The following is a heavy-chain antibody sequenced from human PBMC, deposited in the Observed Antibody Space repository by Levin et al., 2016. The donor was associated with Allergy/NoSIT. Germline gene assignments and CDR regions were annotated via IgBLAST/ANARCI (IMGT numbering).Heavy chain of an antibody. CDR3: AKTPGYCSGTSCYTYFDP. CDR1: GFTFNNYA. V-gene: IGHV3-23*01. CDR2: ISGSGGST. D-gene: IGHD2-2*02. J-gene: IGHJ5*02. Sequence: GESLKISCAASGFTFNNYAMSWVRQAPGKGLEWVSLISGSGGSTYYADSVKGRFTISRDNSKNTLYLQMSSLRAEDTAVYYCAKTPGYCSGTSCYTYFDPWGQGTLVTVSS.